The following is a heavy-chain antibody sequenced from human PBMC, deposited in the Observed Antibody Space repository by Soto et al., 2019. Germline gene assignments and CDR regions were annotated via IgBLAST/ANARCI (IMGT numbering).Heavy chain of an antibody. J-gene: IGHJ4*02. V-gene: IGHV5-51*01. CDR1: GYSFTSYW. D-gene: IGHD3-22*01. Sequence: GESLKISCKGSGYSFTSYWIGWVRQMPGKGLEWMGIIYPGDSDTRYSPSFQGQVTISADKSISTAYLQWSSLKASDTAMYYGARYYYDSRGYYRFDYWGQGTLVTAPQ. CDR2: IYPGDSDT. CDR3: ARYYYDSRGYYRFDY.